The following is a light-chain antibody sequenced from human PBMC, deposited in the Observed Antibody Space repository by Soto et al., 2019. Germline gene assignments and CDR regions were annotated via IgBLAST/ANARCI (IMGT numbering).Light chain of an antibody. Sequence: EIVMTQSPGTLSVFPGERATLSCRASQTVTSELAWYQQRPGQVPRLLIYGASTRATGIPARFSGSGSGTEFTLTISSLQSEDFAVYYCQQHNNWPYTFGQGTKLEIK. CDR2: GAS. J-gene: IGKJ2*01. CDR3: QQHNNWPYT. V-gene: IGKV3-15*01. CDR1: QTVTSE.